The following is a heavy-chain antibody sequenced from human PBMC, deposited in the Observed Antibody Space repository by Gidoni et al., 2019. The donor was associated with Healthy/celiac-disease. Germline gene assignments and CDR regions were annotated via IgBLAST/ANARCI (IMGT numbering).Heavy chain of an antibody. J-gene: IGHJ2*01. Sequence: QLQLQQSGPGLVKPSETLSLTCTVSGGSTSSSSYYWGWIRQPPGKGLEWIGSMYSSGSTYYNPSLKSRVTISVDTSKNQFSLKLSSVTAADTAVYYCARGVPGVAVAVPWGRGTLVTVSS. D-gene: IGHD6-19*01. CDR3: ARGVPGVAVAVP. V-gene: IGHV4-39*01. CDR1: GGSTSSSSYY. CDR2: MYSSGST.